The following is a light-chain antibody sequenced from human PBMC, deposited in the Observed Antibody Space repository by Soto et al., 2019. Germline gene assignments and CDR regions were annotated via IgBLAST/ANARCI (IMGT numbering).Light chain of an antibody. J-gene: IGLJ3*02. CDR1: SSNIGSNT. Sequence: QSVLTQPPSASGTPGQRITISCSGSSSNIGSNTVNWYQHLPGTAPKLLMYNNNQRPSGVPDRFSGSKSGISASLAISGLQSEDEADYYCAAWDDSLKGWVFGGGTKVTVL. CDR2: NNN. V-gene: IGLV1-44*01. CDR3: AAWDDSLKGWV.